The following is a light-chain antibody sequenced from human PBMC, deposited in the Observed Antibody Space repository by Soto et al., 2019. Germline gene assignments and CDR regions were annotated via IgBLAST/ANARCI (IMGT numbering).Light chain of an antibody. Sequence: QSALTQPPSVSGAPGQRVTISCTGSSSNIGAGFDVHWYQQLPGTAPKLLIYNNNNRPSGVPDRFSGSKSVTSASLAITGLQAEDEADYYCQSYDNSLSGRVFGGGTKLTVL. V-gene: IGLV1-40*01. CDR1: SSNIGAGFD. J-gene: IGLJ2*01. CDR2: NNN. CDR3: QSYDNSLSGRV.